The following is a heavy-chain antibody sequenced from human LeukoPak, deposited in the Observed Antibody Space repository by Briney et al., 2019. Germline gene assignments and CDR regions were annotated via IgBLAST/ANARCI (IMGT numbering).Heavy chain of an antibody. V-gene: IGHV3-30*02. D-gene: IGHD3-3*01. Sequence: PGGSLRLSCAASGFTFSSYGMHWVRQAPGKGLEWVAFIRYDGSNKYYADSVKGRFTISRDNSKNTLYLQMNSLRAEDTAVYYCAKDWYVVRFLEWSPWDFQHWGQGTLVTVSS. CDR2: IRYDGSNK. CDR3: AKDWYVVRFLEWSPWDFQH. J-gene: IGHJ1*01. CDR1: GFTFSSYG.